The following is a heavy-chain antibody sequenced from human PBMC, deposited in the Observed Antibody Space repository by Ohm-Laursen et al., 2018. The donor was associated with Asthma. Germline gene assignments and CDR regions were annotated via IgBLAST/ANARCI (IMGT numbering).Heavy chain of an antibody. D-gene: IGHD3-16*02. CDR2: ITSYSSTT. V-gene: IGHV3-48*01. CDR3: ASSRYSYSLA. CDR1: GFTFSSFA. J-gene: IGHJ5*02. Sequence: SLRLSCAASGFTFSSFAMSWVRQAPGKGLEWVSYITSYSSTTYYADSVKGRFTISRDNAKNSLYPQMNSLRAQDTAVYFCASSRYSYSLAWGQGTLVTVSS.